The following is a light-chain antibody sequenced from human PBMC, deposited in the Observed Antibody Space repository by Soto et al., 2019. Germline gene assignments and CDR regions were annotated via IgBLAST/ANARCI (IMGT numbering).Light chain of an antibody. J-gene: IGLJ3*02. Sequence: QSVLTQPPSASGSPGQSVTISCTGTFNDVGGYNYVSWYQQHPGKAPKVIIYEVYKRPSGVPDRFSGSKSGKTASLTVSGLQADDEDDYYCSSYVGNNNMVFGGGTKLTVL. V-gene: IGLV2-8*01. CDR2: EVY. CDR1: FNDVGGYNY. CDR3: SSYVGNNNMV.